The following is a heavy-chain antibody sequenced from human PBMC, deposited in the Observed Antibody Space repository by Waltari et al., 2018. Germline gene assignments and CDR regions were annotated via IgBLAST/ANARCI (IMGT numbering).Heavy chain of an antibody. D-gene: IGHD6-13*01. CDR2: MNCDGSNT. CDR3: AGGPQSGASSAWYGWFDP. V-gene: IGHV3-74*01. Sequence: EVQLVESGGNLVQPGGSLRLSCAASGFTFTSHWMHWVRQAPGKGLVWVSLMNCDGSNTRYADSVKGRFTISRDNAKNTLYLEMNSLRAEDTAVYFCAGGPQSGASSAWYGWFDPWGQGTLVTVSS. J-gene: IGHJ5*02. CDR1: GFTFTSHW.